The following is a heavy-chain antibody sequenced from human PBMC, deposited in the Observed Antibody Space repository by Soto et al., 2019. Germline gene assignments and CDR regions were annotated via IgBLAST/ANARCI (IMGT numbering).Heavy chain of an antibody. J-gene: IGHJ4*02. Sequence: QVQLVQSGAEVKKPGASVKVSCKTSGYTFTNYAIHWVRQAPGQRLEWMGWINAGNGNTKYSQNFHGRVTITRDTSASTAYMELSSLSSEDTAVYYCARGYCDYWGQGSLVTVSS. CDR1: GYTFTNYA. CDR3: ARGYCDY. CDR2: INAGNGNT. V-gene: IGHV1-3*01.